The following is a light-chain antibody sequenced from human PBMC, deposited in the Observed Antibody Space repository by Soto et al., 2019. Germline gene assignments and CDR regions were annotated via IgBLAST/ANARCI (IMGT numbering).Light chain of an antibody. V-gene: IGKV3-20*01. CDR2: GAS. Sequence: DIVLTQSPCTLSLSPGERATLYCRSSQSVSSNHLAWYQQKPGQAPRLLIYGASSRATGIPDRFSGSGSGTDFTLTISRLEPEDFAVYYCQQYGSSPPWTFGQGTKVDIK. J-gene: IGKJ1*01. CDR1: QSVSSNH. CDR3: QQYGSSPPWT.